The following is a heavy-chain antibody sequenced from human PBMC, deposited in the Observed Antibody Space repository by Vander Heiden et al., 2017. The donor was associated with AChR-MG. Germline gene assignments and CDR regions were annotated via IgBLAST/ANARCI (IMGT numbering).Heavy chain of an antibody. J-gene: IGHJ4*02. CDR3: ARPKGGSGDFVFDY. CDR1: GYTFTGYY. D-gene: IGHD4-17*01. Sequence: QVQPAQSGAEVKKPGASVKVSCKASGYTFTGYYMHWVRQAPGQGREWMGWINPNSGGTNYAQKFQGRVTMTRDTSISTAYMELSRLRSDDTAVDDCARPKGGSGDFVFDYWGQGTLVTVSS. CDR2: INPNSGGT. V-gene: IGHV1-2*02.